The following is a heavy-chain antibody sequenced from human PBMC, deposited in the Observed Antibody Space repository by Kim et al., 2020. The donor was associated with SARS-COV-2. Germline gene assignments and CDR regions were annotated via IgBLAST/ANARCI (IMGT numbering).Heavy chain of an antibody. CDR3: ARHGVWLGPDY. Sequence: TRYSPSFQGQVTISADKSISTAYLQWSSLKASDTAMYYCARHGVWLGPDYWGQGTLVTVSS. CDR2: T. V-gene: IGHV5-51*01. J-gene: IGHJ4*02. D-gene: IGHD3-10*01.